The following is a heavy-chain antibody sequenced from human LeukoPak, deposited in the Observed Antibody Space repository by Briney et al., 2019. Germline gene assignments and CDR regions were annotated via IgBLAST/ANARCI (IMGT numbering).Heavy chain of an antibody. CDR3: ARAVSGYDYVWGSYRDQYYFDY. J-gene: IGHJ4*02. CDR2: VYYSGST. Sequence: PSETLSLTCTVSGGSISSYYWSWIRQPPGKGLEWIGYVYYSGSTNYNTSLKSRVTISVDTSKNQFSLRLSSVTAADTAVYYCARAVSGYDYVWGSYRDQYYFDYWGQGTLVTVSS. CDR1: GGSISSYY. D-gene: IGHD3-16*02. V-gene: IGHV4-59*01.